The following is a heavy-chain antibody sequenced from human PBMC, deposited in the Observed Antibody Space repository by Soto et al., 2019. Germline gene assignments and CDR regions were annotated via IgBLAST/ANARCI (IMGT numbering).Heavy chain of an antibody. Sequence: PLETLSLTCTVSGGSISRGDYYWSWIRQPPGKGLEWIGYFYYSGGTYYNPSLESRLTISIDTSKNQFSLKLSSVTAADAAVYYCARAGRITGGGFDYWGQGTLVTVSS. D-gene: IGHD3-10*01. V-gene: IGHV4-30-4*01. CDR1: GGSISRGDYY. J-gene: IGHJ4*02. CDR2: FYYSGGT. CDR3: ARAGRITGGGFDY.